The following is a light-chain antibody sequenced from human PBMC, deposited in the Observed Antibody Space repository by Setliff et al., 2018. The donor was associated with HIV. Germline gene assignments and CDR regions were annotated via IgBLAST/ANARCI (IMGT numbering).Light chain of an antibody. J-gene: IGLJ1*01. CDR2: DVS. V-gene: IGLV2-14*03. CDR1: SDDVGNFNY. CDR3: SSYTNHGVLFV. Sequence: QSVLTQPASVSGSPGQSATISCTGTSDDVGNFNYVSWYQQHPGKGPKLIVLDVSRRPSGVSHRFSGSKSGNTASLTISGLENEDEADYYCSSYTNHGVLFVFGTGTKVTVL.